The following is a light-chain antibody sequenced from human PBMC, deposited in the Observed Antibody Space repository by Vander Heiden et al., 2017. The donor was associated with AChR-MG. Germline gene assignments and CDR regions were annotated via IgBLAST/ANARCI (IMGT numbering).Light chain of an antibody. J-gene: IGLJ2*01. CDR1: SSNIGAGYD. V-gene: IGLV1-40*01. CDR3: QSYETSLSGSV. Sequence: HSVLPQPPSLSGPPGPTVTISCTGSSSNIGAGYDVHWYQQLPGTAPKLLIYGNSNRPSGVPDRFSGSKSGTSASLAITGLQADDEADYYCQSYETSLSGSVFGGGTKLTVL. CDR2: GNS.